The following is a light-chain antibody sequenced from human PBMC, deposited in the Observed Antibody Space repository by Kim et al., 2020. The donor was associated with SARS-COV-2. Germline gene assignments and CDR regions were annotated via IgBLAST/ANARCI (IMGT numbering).Light chain of an antibody. CDR3: QQRNIWPLT. Sequence: SVSRGERVTPSSGASQSVSTFVAWYQQKPGQAPRLLIYDESRRATGLPARFGGSGSGTNFTLTISSLEPEDFAVYFCQQRNIWPLTFGQGTKLEI. CDR1: QSVSTF. CDR2: DES. J-gene: IGKJ2*01. V-gene: IGKV3-11*01.